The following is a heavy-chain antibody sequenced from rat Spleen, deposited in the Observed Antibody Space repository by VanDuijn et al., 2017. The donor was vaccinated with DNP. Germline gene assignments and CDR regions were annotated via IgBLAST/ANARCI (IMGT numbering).Heavy chain of an antibody. Sequence: EVQLVESGGGLVQPGRSLKLSCAASGFTFSGYYMAWVRQAPTKGLEWVAYITYDGDSTYYRDSVKGRFTISRDNGKSTLYLQMDSLRSEDTATYYCTTLNYYASLSGYFDDWGQGVMVTVSS. CDR1: GFTFSGYY. CDR3: TTLNYYASLSGYFDD. V-gene: IGHV5-20*01. D-gene: IGHD1-12*01. CDR2: ITYDGDST. J-gene: IGHJ2*01.